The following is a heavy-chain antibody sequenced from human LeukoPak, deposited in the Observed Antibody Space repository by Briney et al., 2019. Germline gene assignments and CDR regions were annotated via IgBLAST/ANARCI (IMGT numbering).Heavy chain of an antibody. CDR2: ISSSSSTI. CDR3: ARDLDYYDSGSYYDAFDI. CDR1: GFTFSSYS. V-gene: IGHV3-48*02. J-gene: IGHJ3*02. D-gene: IGHD3-10*01. Sequence: PGGSLRLSCAASGFTFSSYSMTWVRQAPGKGLEWLSCISSSSSTIYYADSVKGRFTISRDNAKNSLYLQMNSLRDEDTAVYFCARDLDYYDSGSYYDAFDIWGQGTMVTVSS.